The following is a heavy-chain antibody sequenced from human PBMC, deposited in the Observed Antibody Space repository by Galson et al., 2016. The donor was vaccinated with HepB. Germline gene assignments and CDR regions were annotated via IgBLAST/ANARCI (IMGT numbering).Heavy chain of an antibody. CDR1: GFTFSDYD. Sequence: SLRLSCAASGFTFSDYDMSWIRQAPGKGLEWVSYISGRGDTLYYTDSVKGRFTVSRDNVENSLYLQMNSLRAEDTAVYYCARDRTGYFYYGMDVWGQGTTVTVSS. V-gene: IGHV3-11*01. CDR3: ARDRTGYFYYGMDV. CDR2: ISGRGDTL. J-gene: IGHJ6*02.